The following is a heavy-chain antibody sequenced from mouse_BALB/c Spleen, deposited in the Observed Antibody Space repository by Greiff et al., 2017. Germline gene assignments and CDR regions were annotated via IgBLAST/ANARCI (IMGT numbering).Heavy chain of an antibody. D-gene: IGHD1-1*01. J-gene: IGHJ4*01. V-gene: IGHV5-17*02. CDR1: GFTFSSFG. Sequence: EVHLVESGGGLVQPGGSRKLSCAASGFTFSSFGMHWVRQAPEKGLEWVAYISSGSSTIYYADTVKGRFTISRDNPKNTLFLQMTSLRSEDTAMYYCARGGYGSSYYAMDYWGQGTSVTVSS. CDR3: ARGGYGSSYYAMDY. CDR2: ISSGSSTI.